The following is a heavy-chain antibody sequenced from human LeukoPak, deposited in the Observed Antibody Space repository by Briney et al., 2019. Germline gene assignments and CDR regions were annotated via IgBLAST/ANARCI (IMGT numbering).Heavy chain of an antibody. D-gene: IGHD3-3*01. CDR3: ARALGAHWYFDL. V-gene: IGHV4-30-4*01. CDR2: IYYSGST. Sequence: SQTLSLTCTVSGGSISSGDYYWSWIRQPPGKGLEWIGYIYYSGSTYYNPSLKSRVTISVDTSKNQFSLKLGSVTAADTAVYYCARALGAHWYFDLWGRAPWSLSPQ. J-gene: IGHJ2*01. CDR1: GGSISSGDYY.